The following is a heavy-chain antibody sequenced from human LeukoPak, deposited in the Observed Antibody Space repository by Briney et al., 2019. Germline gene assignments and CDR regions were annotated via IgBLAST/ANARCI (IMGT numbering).Heavy chain of an antibody. D-gene: IGHD6-19*01. CDR3: AKDSDSSGWYVTTDY. J-gene: IGHJ4*02. V-gene: IGHV3-23*01. CDR2: IDSSGGST. Sequence: GGSLRLSCVASGFTLSSYAMCWVRQAPGKGLEWVSTIDSSGGSTYYADSVEGRFTISRDSSKNTLYLQMNSLRVEDTALYFCAKDSDSSGWYVTTDYWGQGTLVTVSS. CDR1: GFTLSSYA.